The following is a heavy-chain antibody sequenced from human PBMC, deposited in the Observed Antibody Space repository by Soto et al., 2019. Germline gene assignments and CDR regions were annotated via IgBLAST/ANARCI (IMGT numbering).Heavy chain of an antibody. Sequence: SETLSLTCTVSGGSISSYYWSWIRQPPGKGLEWFGYIYYSGSTNYNPSLKSRVTISVDTSKNQFSLKLSSVTAADTAVYYCARDGRYYDILTGYSPIDAFDIWGQGTMVTVSS. D-gene: IGHD3-9*01. CDR3: ARDGRYYDILTGYSPIDAFDI. CDR2: IYYSGST. CDR1: GGSISSYY. V-gene: IGHV4-59*01. J-gene: IGHJ3*02.